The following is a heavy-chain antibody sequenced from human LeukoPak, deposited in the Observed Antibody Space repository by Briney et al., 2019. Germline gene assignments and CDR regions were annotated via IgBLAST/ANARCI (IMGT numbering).Heavy chain of an antibody. CDR3: ARGSITMVRGVIDY. V-gene: IGHV4-39*07. Sequence: SETLSLTCTVSGGSLSSSSYYWGWIRQPPGKGLEWLGSIYYSGSTYYNPSLKSRVTISVDTSKNQSSLKLSSVTAADTAVYYCARGSITMVRGVIDYWGQGTLVTVSS. CDR2: IYYSGST. CDR1: GGSLSSSSYY. D-gene: IGHD3-10*01. J-gene: IGHJ4*02.